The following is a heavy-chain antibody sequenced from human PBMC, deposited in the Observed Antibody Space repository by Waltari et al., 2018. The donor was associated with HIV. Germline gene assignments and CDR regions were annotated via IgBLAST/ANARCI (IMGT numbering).Heavy chain of an antibody. D-gene: IGHD3-3*01. V-gene: IGHV3-74*01. J-gene: IGHJ4*02. CDR1: RFNFSNYW. Sequence: EVELVESGGGLVQPGGSLRRYCAASRFNFSNYWIYWVRQVPGKGLVLVSRVNGDASSTDYADSVRGRFTISRDNAKNTVFLQMDSLRAEDTAVYYCTRAVFWSTFFSDNFFDYWGQGTPLTVSS. CDR3: TRAVFWSTFFSDNFFDY. CDR2: VNGDASST.